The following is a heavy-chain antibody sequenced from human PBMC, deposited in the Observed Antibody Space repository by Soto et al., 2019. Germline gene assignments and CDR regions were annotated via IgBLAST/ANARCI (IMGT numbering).Heavy chain of an antibody. D-gene: IGHD6-19*01. CDR2: SSGSGDST. CDR1: GFTFSSYA. CDR3: AKGVPGIAVAGTGYFQH. V-gene: IGHV3-23*01. J-gene: IGHJ1*01. Sequence: EVQLLESGGGLVQPGGSLRLSCAASGFTFSSYAMSWVRQAPGKGLEWVSGSSGSGDSTYYAGFVKGRFTISRDNSKNTPYLQMNSRSAEDTAVYYCAKGVPGIAVAGTGYFQHWGQGTLVTVSS.